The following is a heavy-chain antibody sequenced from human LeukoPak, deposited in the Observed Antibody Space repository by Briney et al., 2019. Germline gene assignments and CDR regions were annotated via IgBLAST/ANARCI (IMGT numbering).Heavy chain of an antibody. Sequence: SETLSLTCTVSGGSISSYYWSWIRQPPGKGLEWIGYIYTSGSTNYNPSLKSRVTISVDTSKSQFSLKLSSVTAADTAVYYRARHGPYGDYYFDYWGQGTLVTVSS. D-gene: IGHD4-17*01. V-gene: IGHV4-4*09. CDR3: ARHGPYGDYYFDY. CDR1: GGSISSYY. CDR2: IYTSGST. J-gene: IGHJ4*02.